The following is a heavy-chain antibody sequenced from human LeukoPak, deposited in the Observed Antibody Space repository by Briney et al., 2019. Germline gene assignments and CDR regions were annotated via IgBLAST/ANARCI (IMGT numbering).Heavy chain of an antibody. Sequence: PGGSLRLSCAASGFTFSSYAMSWVRQAPGKGLEWVSAISGSGGSTYYADSVKGRFTISRDNAKNSLYLQMNSLRAEDTALYYCAKGPSYYYGSGSLDYWGQGTLVTVSS. CDR3: AKGPSYYYGSGSLDY. CDR2: ISGSGGST. CDR1: GFTFSSYA. J-gene: IGHJ4*02. V-gene: IGHV3-23*01. D-gene: IGHD3-10*01.